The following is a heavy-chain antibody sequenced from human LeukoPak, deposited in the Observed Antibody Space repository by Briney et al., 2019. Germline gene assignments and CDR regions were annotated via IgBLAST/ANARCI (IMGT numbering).Heavy chain of an antibody. J-gene: IGHJ6*04. CDR2: IYHSGST. Sequence: GSLRLSCAASGFTFSSYAMSWVRQPPGKGLEWIGEIYHSGSTNYNPSLKSRVTISVDKSKNQFSLKLSSVTAADTAVYYCAREMYRFGELSYYYYGMDVWGKGATVTVSS. CDR1: GFTFSSYAM. CDR3: AREMYRFGELSYYYYGMDV. D-gene: IGHD3-10*01. V-gene: IGHV4-4*02.